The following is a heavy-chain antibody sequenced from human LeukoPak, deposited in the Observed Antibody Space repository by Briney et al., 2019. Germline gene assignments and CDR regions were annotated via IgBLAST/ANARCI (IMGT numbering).Heavy chain of an antibody. D-gene: IGHD3-10*01. J-gene: IGHJ4*02. CDR2: INPNSGGT. Sequence: GASVKVSCKASGYTFTGYYMHWVRQAPGQGLEWMGRINPNSGGTNYAQKFQGRVTMTRDTSISTAYMELSRLRSEDTAVYYCARVPLLLWFGELLASEGSYFDYWGQGTLVTVSS. CDR1: GYTFTGYY. V-gene: IGHV1-2*06. CDR3: ARVPLLLWFGELLASEGSYFDY.